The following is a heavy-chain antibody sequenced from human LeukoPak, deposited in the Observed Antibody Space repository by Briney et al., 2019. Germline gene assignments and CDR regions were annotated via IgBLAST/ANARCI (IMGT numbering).Heavy chain of an antibody. Sequence: ASVKVSCKASGYTFTGYYMHWVRQAPGQGLEWMGWINPNSGGTNYAQKFQGRVTMTRDTSISTAYMELSRLRSDDTAVYYCARDFQSRVDDAFDIWGQGTMVTVSS. D-gene: IGHD2-15*01. J-gene: IGHJ3*02. CDR1: GYTFTGYY. CDR3: ARDFQSRVDDAFDI. CDR2: INPNSGGT. V-gene: IGHV1-2*02.